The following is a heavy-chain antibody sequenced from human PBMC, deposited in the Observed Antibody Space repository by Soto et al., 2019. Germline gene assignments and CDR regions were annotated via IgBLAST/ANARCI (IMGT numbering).Heavy chain of an antibody. V-gene: IGHV3-21*01. J-gene: IGHJ6*02. CDR3: ARDRVVAAATIYYNGMDG. D-gene: IGHD2-15*01. CDR1: GFTFSSYS. CDR2: IISSSSYI. Sequence: PGVSLRLSCAASGFTFSSYSMKWVRQAPGKGLEWVSSIISSSSYIYYADSVKGRFAISRDNAKNSLYLQMNSLRAEDTAVYYCARDRVVAAATIYYNGMDGCRQGTTV.